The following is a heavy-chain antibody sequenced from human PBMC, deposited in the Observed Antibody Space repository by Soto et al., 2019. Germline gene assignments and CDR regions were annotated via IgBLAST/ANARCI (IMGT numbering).Heavy chain of an antibody. V-gene: IGHV2-5*02. CDR1: GFSLSTSGVG. J-gene: IGHJ4*02. CDR2: IYWDDDK. Sequence: GSGPKLVNPTQTLTLTCTFSGFSLSTSGVGGGWIRQPPGKALEWLALIYWDDDKRYRPSLKSRLTITKDTSKNQVVLTMTNMDPVDTATYYCAHTRKYPVEWYFDYWGQGTLVTVSS. CDR3: AHTRKYPVEWYFDY. D-gene: IGHD3-3*01.